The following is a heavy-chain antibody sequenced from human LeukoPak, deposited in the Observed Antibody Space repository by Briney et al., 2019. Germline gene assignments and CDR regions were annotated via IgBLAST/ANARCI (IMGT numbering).Heavy chain of an antibody. Sequence: GGSLRLSCRASGFTFTNYWMNWVRQAPGKGLEWVANINKDGSEKNYVDSMKGRFTISRDNAKNSLDLQMNNLRVEDTAVYYCARLGSLPYFDSWGQGALVTVSS. V-gene: IGHV3-7*01. CDR3: ARLGSLPYFDS. D-gene: IGHD3-16*01. CDR2: INKDGSEK. CDR1: GFTFTNYW. J-gene: IGHJ4*02.